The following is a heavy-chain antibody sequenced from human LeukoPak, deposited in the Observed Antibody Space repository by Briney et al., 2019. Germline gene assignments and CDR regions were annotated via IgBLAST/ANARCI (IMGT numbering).Heavy chain of an antibody. Sequence: ASVKVSCKASGYTFTSYGISWVRQAPGQGLEWMGWISAYNGNTNYAQRLQGRVTMTTDTSTSTAYMELSSLRSEDTAVYYCATERGGQWPFDYWGQGTLVTVSS. D-gene: IGHD6-19*01. CDR1: GYTFTSYG. V-gene: IGHV1-18*01. CDR3: ATERGGQWPFDY. CDR2: ISAYNGNT. J-gene: IGHJ4*02.